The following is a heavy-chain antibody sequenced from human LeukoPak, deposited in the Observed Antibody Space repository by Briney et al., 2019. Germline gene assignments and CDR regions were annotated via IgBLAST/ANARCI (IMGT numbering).Heavy chain of an antibody. CDR3: AKSNAWDWFDP. CDR2: IYYTGNT. D-gene: IGHD4-11*01. V-gene: IGHV4-4*02. J-gene: IGHJ5*02. CDR1: GGSITSSNW. Sequence: SETLSPTCAVSGGSITSSNWCSRVRQPPGKGLEWIGEIYYTGNTNYNPSLKSRVTISVDKTNNQFSLNLSSVTAADTAVYYCAKSNAWDWFDPWGQGTLVTVSS.